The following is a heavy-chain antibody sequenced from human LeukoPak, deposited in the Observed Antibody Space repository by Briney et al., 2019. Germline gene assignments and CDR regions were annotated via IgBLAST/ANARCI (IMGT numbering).Heavy chain of an antibody. CDR2: IYYSGST. D-gene: IGHD6-13*01. Sequence: PSETLSLTCTVSGGSISSSSYYWGWIRQPPGKGLEWIGSIYYSGSTYYNPSLKSRVTISVDTSKNQFSLKLSSVTAADTAVYYCARQRRQLVPYYFDYWGQGTLVTVSS. CDR1: GGSISSSSYY. V-gene: IGHV4-39*01. J-gene: IGHJ4*02. CDR3: ARQRRQLVPYYFDY.